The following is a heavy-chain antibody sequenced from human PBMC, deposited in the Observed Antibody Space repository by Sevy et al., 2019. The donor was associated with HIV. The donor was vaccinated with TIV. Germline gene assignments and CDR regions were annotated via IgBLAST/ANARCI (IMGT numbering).Heavy chain of an antibody. CDR1: GFTFSSYS. Sequence: GGSLRLSCAASGFTFSSYSMNWVRQAPGKGLEWVSSISSSSSYISYADSVKGRFTISRDNAKNSLYLQMNSLRAEDTAVYYCAREDIVVVPAAIVYWGQGTLVTVSS. V-gene: IGHV3-21*01. CDR3: AREDIVVVPAAIVY. D-gene: IGHD2-2*02. CDR2: ISSSSSYI. J-gene: IGHJ4*02.